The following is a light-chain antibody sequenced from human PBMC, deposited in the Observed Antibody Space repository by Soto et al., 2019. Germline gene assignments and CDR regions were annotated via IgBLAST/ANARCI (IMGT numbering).Light chain of an antibody. Sequence: QSALTQPASVSGSPGQSITISCTGTSSDVGAYNFVSWYQQHPGRAPRLMIFHVTDRPSGVSDRFSASKSGNTASLTISGLQPEDEADYYCSSYTSSNTFVFGTGTKLTVL. V-gene: IGLV2-14*03. J-gene: IGLJ1*01. CDR2: HVT. CDR3: SSYTSSNTFV. CDR1: SSDVGAYNF.